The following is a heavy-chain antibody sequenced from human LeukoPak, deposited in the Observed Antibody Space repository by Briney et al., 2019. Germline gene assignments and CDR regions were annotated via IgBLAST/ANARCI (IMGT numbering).Heavy chain of an antibody. J-gene: IGHJ4*02. CDR1: GFTFSSYA. D-gene: IGHD1-7*01. V-gene: IGHV3-23*01. CDR3: AQDRVPGTSPKLDY. CDR2: IGGSGSDT. Sequence: GGSLRLSCAASGFTFSSYAMSWVRQAPGRGLEWVSTIGGSGSDTYYADSVKSRFIISRDNSKNTLSLQMNSLRAEDTAIYYCAQDRVPGTSPKLDYWGQGTLVTVSS.